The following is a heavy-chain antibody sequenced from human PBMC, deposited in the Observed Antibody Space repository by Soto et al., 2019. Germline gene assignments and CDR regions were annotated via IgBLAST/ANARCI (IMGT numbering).Heavy chain of an antibody. CDR3: ARVAY. Sequence: GGSLRLSCAGSGFTFRWFGMNWVRQAPGKGLEWVARISNDGSNEYYVDSVKGRFIISRDNAQNSLFLQMNTLRPEDTAIYYCARVAYWGPGTQVTVSS. V-gene: IGHV3-30*03. CDR2: ISNDGSNE. CDR1: GFTFRWFG. J-gene: IGHJ4*02.